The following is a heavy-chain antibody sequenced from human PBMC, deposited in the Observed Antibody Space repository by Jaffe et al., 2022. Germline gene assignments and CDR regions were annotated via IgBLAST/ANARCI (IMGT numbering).Heavy chain of an antibody. CDR3: ARLIWDRAFHILGWFDP. V-gene: IGHV1-69*05. Sequence: QVQLVQSGAEVKKPGSSVKVSCKASGGTFSSYAISWVRQAPGQGLEWMGGIIPIFGTANYAQKFQGRVTITTDESTSTAYMELSSLRSEDTAVYYCARLIWDRAFHILGWFDPWGQGTLVTVSS. D-gene: IGHD3-9*01. J-gene: IGHJ5*02. CDR2: IIPIFGTA. CDR1: GGTFSSYA.